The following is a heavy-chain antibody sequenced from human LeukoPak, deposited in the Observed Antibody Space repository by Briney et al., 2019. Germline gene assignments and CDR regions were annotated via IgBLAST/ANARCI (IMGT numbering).Heavy chain of an antibody. V-gene: IGHV3-30-3*01. J-gene: IGHJ6*03. CDR2: ISYDGSNK. D-gene: IGHD3-3*01. CDR3: AKDLFLESYWGDYMDV. CDR1: GFTFSSYA. Sequence: GGSLRLSCAASGFTFSSYAMHWVRQAPGKGLEWVAVISYDGSNKYYADSVKGRFTISRDNSKNTLYLQMNSLRAEDTAVYYCAKDLFLESYWGDYMDVWGKGTTVTVSS.